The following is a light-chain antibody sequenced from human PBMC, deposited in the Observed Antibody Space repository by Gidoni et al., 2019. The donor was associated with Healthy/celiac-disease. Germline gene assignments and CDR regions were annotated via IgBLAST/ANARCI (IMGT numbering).Light chain of an antibody. CDR3: QQCYSTPWT. J-gene: IGKJ1*01. Sequence: DIHITQSPSSLSASLGDRGTITCRASQSISSYLNWYQQKPGKAPKLLIYAASSLQSGVPSRFSGSGSGTDFTLTISSLQPEDFAVYYCQQCYSTPWTFGPGTKVEIK. V-gene: IGKV1-39*01. CDR2: AAS. CDR1: QSISSY.